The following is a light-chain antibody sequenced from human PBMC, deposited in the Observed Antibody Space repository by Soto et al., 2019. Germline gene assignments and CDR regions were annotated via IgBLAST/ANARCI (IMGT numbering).Light chain of an antibody. V-gene: IGKV3-20*01. CDR1: QSVSSN. CDR3: QQYASSPRT. J-gene: IGKJ1*01. Sequence: IVLTQSHATLSLSHGEGATLSGRASQSVSSNLAWYQQKPGQAPRLLIYGASTRATGIPDRFSGSGSGTDFTLTISRLEPEDFAVYYCQQYASSPRTFCQGTMVDIK. CDR2: GAS.